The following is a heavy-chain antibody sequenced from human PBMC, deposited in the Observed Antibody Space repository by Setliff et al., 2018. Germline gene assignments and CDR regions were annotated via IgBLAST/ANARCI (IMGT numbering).Heavy chain of an antibody. V-gene: IGHV1-3*01. J-gene: IGHJ4*02. CDR3: ARSPPTSTYYDFWSSYSYYFDY. CDR2: INAGNGNT. Sequence: GASVKVSCKASGGTFSSYAISWVRQAPGQRLEWMGWINAGNGNTKYSQKFQGRVTITRDTSASTAYMELSSLRSEDTAVYYCARSPPTSTYYDFWSSYSYYFDYWGQGTLVTVSS. CDR1: GGTFSSYA. D-gene: IGHD3-3*01.